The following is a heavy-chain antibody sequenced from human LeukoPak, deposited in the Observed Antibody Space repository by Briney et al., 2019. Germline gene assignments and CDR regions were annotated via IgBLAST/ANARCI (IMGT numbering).Heavy chain of an antibody. Sequence: AGGSLRLSCAASGFTFSSYEMNWVRQAPGKGLEWVSYTSSSGSTTYYADSVKGRFIISRDNAKNSLYLQMNSLRAEDTAVYYCARWDYYDSSGYYYGNDYWGQGTLVTVSS. CDR3: ARWDYYDSSGYYYGNDY. J-gene: IGHJ4*02. V-gene: IGHV3-48*03. D-gene: IGHD3-22*01. CDR1: GFTFSSYE. CDR2: TSSSGSTT.